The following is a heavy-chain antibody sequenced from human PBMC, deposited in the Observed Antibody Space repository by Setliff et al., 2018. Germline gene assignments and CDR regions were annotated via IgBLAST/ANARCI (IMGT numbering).Heavy chain of an antibody. D-gene: IGHD3-22*01. CDR1: GYIFTDYY. J-gene: IGHJ3*02. CDR2: INPNSGGT. Sequence: ASVKVSCKASGYIFTDYYMHWVRQAPGQELGWMGRINPNSGGTNYAQEFQGRVTMTRDKSISTAYLQWSSLKASDTAMYYCARPKNHYDSSGYYYALAFDIWGQGTMVTVSS. CDR3: ARPKNHYDSSGYYYALAFDI. V-gene: IGHV1-2*06.